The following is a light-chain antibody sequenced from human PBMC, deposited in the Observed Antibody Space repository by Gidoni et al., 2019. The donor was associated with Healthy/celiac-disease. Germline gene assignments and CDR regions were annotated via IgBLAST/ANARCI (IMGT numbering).Light chain of an antibody. CDR1: QSISSY. J-gene: IGKJ4*01. Sequence: DSQMTQHPSSLSASVGDRVTITCRASQSISSYLNWYQQKPGKAPKLLIYAASSLQSGVPSRFSGSGSGTDFTLTISSLQPEDFATYYCQQSYSTPRTFGGGTKVEIK. CDR3: QQSYSTPRT. CDR2: AAS. V-gene: IGKV1-39*01.